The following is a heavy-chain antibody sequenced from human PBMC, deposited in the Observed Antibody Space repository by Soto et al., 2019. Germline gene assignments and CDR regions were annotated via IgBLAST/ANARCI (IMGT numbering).Heavy chain of an antibody. D-gene: IGHD1-1*01. J-gene: IGHJ4*02. CDR1: GFTFSAYW. CDR3: ARGPRVSSTGTGAH. Sequence: GGSLRLSCAVSGFTFSAYWMHWVRQVPGKGLTWVSRISDDGSTATYADSVKGRFIISRDNAKNSLYLEMNTLRADDSGLYYCARGPRVSSTGTGAHWGRGTLVTVSS. CDR2: ISDDGSTA. V-gene: IGHV3-74*01.